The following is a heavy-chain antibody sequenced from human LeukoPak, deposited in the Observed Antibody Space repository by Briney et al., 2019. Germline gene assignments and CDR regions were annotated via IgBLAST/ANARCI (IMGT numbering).Heavy chain of an antibody. D-gene: IGHD2-21*01. CDR2: IKHKADGGTT. V-gene: IGHV3-15*01. CDR1: GFTFSNAW. J-gene: IGHJ4*02. CDR3: ITPLPYSAQ. Sequence: GGSLRLSCAASGFTFSNAWMSWVRQAPGQGLEWVGRIKHKADGGTTDYAAPVKGRFTISRDDSKSMMYLQMNSLKTEDTAVYYCITPLPYSAQGGQGTLVTVSS.